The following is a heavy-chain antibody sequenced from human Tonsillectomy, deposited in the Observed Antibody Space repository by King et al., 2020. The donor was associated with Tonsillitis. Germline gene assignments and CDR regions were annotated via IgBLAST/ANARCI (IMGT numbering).Heavy chain of an antibody. CDR3: ARNGPSTGDEDAFDI. Sequence: VQLVESGGGVVRPGESLTLSCAGSGFNFDDYGMNWVRQAPGKGLEWVSAISWNGASTGYADSVKGRFTISRDNPKNSLYLHMNSLRAGDTAFYYCARNGPSTGDEDAFDIWGQGTMVTVSS. D-gene: IGHD2-8*02. J-gene: IGHJ3*02. CDR1: GFNFDDYG. CDR2: ISWNGAST. V-gene: IGHV3-20*04.